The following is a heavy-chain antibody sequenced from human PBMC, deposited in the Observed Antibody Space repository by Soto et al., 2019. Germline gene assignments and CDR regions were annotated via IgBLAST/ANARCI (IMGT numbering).Heavy chain of an antibody. CDR2: IYYSGST. CDR1: GGSISSSSYY. Sequence: TLSLTCTVSGGSISSSSYYWGWIRQHPGKGLEWIGYIYYSGSTYYNPSLKSRVTISVDTSKNQFSLKLSSVTAADTAVYYCARLIITMVRGVNSYYYGMDVWGQGTTVTVSS. CDR3: ARLIITMVRGVNSYYYGMDV. J-gene: IGHJ6*02. D-gene: IGHD3-10*01. V-gene: IGHV4-31*03.